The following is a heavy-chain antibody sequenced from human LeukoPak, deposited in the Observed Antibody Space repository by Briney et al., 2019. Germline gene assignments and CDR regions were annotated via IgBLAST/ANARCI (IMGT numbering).Heavy chain of an antibody. CDR1: GYTFTSCG. CDR3: ARAWGAMVSPHYYYYGMDV. Sequence: ASVKVSCKASGYTFTSCGISWVRQAPGQGLEWMGWISAYNGNTNYAQKLQGRVTMTTDTSTSTAYMELRSLRSDDTAVYYCARAWGAMVSPHYYYYGMDVWGQGTTVTVSS. V-gene: IGHV1-18*01. D-gene: IGHD5-18*01. CDR2: ISAYNGNT. J-gene: IGHJ6*02.